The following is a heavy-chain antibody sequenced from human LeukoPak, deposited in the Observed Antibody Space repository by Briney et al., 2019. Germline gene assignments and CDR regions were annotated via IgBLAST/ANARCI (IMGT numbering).Heavy chain of an antibody. Sequence: GGSLRLSCLASGFSFNGYGMHWVRQAPGKGLEWVSLISSDGSGKYYADSVKDRFTISRDMSKNTMYVQMNSLRSEDTAVYYCARDMVDWGQGTLVTVSS. J-gene: IGHJ4*02. V-gene: IGHV3-30-3*01. CDR1: GFSFNGYG. D-gene: IGHD2-15*01. CDR3: ARDMVD. CDR2: ISSDGSGK.